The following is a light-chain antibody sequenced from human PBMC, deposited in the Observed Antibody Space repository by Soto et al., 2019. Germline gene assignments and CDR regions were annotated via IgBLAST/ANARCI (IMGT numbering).Light chain of an antibody. CDR3: QQRSNWPLT. Sequence: EIVLTQSPATLSLSPGEGATLSCRASQSVAKYLAWYQQKPGQAPRLLIYDTSNRATGIPARFSGSGSGTDFTLTISSLEPEDFAVYYCQQRSNWPLTFGQGTKVDIK. CDR1: QSVAKY. J-gene: IGKJ1*01. CDR2: DTS. V-gene: IGKV3-11*01.